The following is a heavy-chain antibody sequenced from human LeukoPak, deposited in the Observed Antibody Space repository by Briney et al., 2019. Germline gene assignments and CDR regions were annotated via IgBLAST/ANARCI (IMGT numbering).Heavy chain of an antibody. V-gene: IGHV3-21*01. CDR2: ISSRSSYI. J-gene: IGHJ4*02. CDR3: ARLVCSSTSCYDY. D-gene: IGHD2-2*01. CDR1: GFTFSSYS. Sequence: TGGSLRLSCAASGFTFSSYSMNWVRQAPGKGLEWVSSISSRSSYIYYADSVKGRFTISRDNAKNSLYLQMNSLRAEDTAVYYCARLVCSSTSCYDYWGQGTLVTVSS.